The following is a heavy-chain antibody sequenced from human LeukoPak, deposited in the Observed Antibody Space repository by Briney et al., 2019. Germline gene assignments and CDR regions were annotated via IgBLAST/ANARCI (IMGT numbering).Heavy chain of an antibody. D-gene: IGHD2-15*01. V-gene: IGHV4-39*01. Sequence: PSETLSLTCTVSGGSISSSSYYWGWIRQPPGKGLEWIGSIYYSGSTYYNPSLKSRVTISVDTSKNQFSLKLRSVTAADTAVYYCARQVPSGSWIFDYWGQGTLVTVSS. CDR3: ARQVPSGSWIFDY. CDR2: IYYSGST. CDR1: GGSISSSSYY. J-gene: IGHJ4*02.